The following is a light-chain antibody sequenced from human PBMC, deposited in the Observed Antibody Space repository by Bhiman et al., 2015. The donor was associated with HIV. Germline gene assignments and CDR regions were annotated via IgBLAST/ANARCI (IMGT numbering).Light chain of an antibody. CDR3: QAWDSNTGV. CDR1: NIESKS. J-gene: IGLJ1*01. Sequence: SYELTQPPSVSVAPGKTARITCGGNNIESKSVHWYQQKPGQAPVLVIYYDSDRPSGIPERFSGSNSGNTATLTISGVEAGDEADYYCQAWDSNTGVFGTGTKVTVL. V-gene: IGLV3-21*01. CDR2: YDS.